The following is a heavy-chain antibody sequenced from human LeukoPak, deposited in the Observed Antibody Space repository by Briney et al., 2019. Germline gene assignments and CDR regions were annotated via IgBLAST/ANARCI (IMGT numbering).Heavy chain of an antibody. V-gene: IGHV7-4-1*02. CDR2: INTNTGNP. CDR1: GYTFTSNA. J-gene: IGHJ4*02. Sequence: ASVKVSCKASGYTFTSNALGWVRQAPGQGLEWMGWINTNTGNPTYAQGFTGRFVFSLDTSVSTAYLHISSLKAEDTAVYYCTRDSLASYDYVWGSYALGYWGQGTLVTVSS. CDR3: TRDSLASYDYVWGSYALGY. D-gene: IGHD3-16*01.